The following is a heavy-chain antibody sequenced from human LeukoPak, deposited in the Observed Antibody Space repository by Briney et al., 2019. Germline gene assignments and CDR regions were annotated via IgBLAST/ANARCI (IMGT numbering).Heavy chain of an antibody. J-gene: IGHJ4*02. D-gene: IGHD1-26*01. CDR2: ISSSGSTI. Sequence: GGSLRLSCAASGFTFSSYEMNWVRQAPGKGLEWVSYISSSGSTIYYADSVKGRFTISRDNSKNTLWLQMRTLGAEDTAVYYCAKAGSIRFDYWGQGTLVTVSS. V-gene: IGHV3-48*03. CDR3: AKAGSIRFDY. CDR1: GFTFSSYE.